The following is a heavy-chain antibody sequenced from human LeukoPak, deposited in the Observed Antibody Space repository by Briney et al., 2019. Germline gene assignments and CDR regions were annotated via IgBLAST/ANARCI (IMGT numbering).Heavy chain of an antibody. CDR1: GGSISSGGYY. J-gene: IGHJ4*02. D-gene: IGHD3-10*01. Sequence: PSQTLSLTCTVSGGSISSGGYYWSWIRQHPGKGLVWIGYIYYSGSTYYNPSLKSRVTISVDTSKNQFSLKLSSVTAADTAVYYCARGTGWFGELPTTHPKLKFDYWGQGTLVTVSS. CDR2: IYYSGST. CDR3: ARGTGWFGELPTTHPKLKFDY. V-gene: IGHV4-31*03.